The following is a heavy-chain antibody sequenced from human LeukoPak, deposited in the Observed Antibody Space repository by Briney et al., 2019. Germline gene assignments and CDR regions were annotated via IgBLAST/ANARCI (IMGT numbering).Heavy chain of an antibody. CDR2: INPNSGGT. CDR1: GYTFTGYY. Sequence: ASVKVSCKASGYTFTGYYMHWVRQAPGQGLEWMGWINPNSGGTNYAQKFQGRVTMTRDTSISTAYMELSRLRSDDTAVYYCARRYCSGGSCYLLNHWGQGTLVTVSS. CDR3: ARRYCSGGSCYLLNH. J-gene: IGHJ4*02. D-gene: IGHD2-15*01. V-gene: IGHV1-2*02.